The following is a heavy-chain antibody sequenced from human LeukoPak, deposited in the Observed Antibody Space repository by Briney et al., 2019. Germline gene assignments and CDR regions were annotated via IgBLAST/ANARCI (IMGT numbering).Heavy chain of an antibody. CDR1: GFTFDDYA. J-gene: IGHJ4*02. CDR3: AKGDTIAVAANFDY. V-gene: IGHV3-9*01. Sequence: GRSLRLSCAASGFTFDDYAMHWVRQAPGKGLEWVSGISWNSGSIDYADSVKGRFTISRDNAKNSLYLQTNSLRTEDTALYYCAKGDTIAVAANFDYWGQGTLVTVSS. CDR2: ISWNSGSI. D-gene: IGHD6-19*01.